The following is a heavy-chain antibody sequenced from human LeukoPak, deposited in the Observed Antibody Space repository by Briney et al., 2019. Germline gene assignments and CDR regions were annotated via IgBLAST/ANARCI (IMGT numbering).Heavy chain of an antibody. CDR2: ISAYNGHT. D-gene: IGHD3-3*01. Sequence: ASVKVSCKASGYTFTSFGVTWVRQAPGQGLEWMGWISAYNGHTNYAQKLQGRVTMTRDTSISTAYMELSRLRSDDTAVYYCARLTYYDFWSGYNYAFDIWGQGTMVTVSS. CDR1: GYTFTSFG. J-gene: IGHJ3*02. CDR3: ARLTYYDFWSGYNYAFDI. V-gene: IGHV1-18*01.